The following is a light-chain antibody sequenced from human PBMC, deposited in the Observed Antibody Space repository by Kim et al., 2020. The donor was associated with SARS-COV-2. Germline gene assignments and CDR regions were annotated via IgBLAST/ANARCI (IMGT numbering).Light chain of an antibody. CDR1: SSDVGDYKF. J-gene: IGLJ3*02. CDR2: DVS. Sequence: QSALTQPASVSGSPGQSITISCTGTSSDVGDYKFVSWYQQHPGKAPKLTIYDVSKRPSGVSNRFSGSKSGNTASLTIPGLQTEDEADYYSSSYLSSNIWVFGGGTQLTVL. V-gene: IGLV2-14*03. CDR3: SSYLSSNIWV.